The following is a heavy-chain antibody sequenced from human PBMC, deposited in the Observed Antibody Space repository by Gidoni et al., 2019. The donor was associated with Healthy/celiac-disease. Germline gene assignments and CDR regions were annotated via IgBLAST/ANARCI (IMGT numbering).Heavy chain of an antibody. CDR3: AKERENYDFWTPTDY. Sequence: SGRGVIQPGRSLRLSCAASALTFRSYGMHWVRQAPGKGLGWVAVISYDGSNKYYADSVKCRFTISRDNSKNTMYLQMNSRRAEDTAVDYCAKERENYDFWTPTDYWGQGTLVTVSS. CDR2: ISYDGSNK. V-gene: IGHV3-30*18. CDR1: ALTFRSYG. D-gene: IGHD3-3*01. J-gene: IGHJ4*02.